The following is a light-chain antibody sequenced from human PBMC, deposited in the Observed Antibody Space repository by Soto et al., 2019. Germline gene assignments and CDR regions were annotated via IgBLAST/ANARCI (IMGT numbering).Light chain of an antibody. CDR1: QSVSSNL. CDR3: QQYCSSPRT. J-gene: IGKJ1*01. Sequence: EIVLTQSPVTLSLSPGERATLSCRASQSVSSNLLAWYQQKPGQAPRLLIYGATNRATGIPDRFSGSGSGTDFTLTISRLEPEDFAVYYCQQYCSSPRTFGQGTKVDIK. CDR2: GAT. V-gene: IGKV3-20*01.